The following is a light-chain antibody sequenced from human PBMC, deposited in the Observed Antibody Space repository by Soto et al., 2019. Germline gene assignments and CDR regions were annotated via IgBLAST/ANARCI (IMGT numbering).Light chain of an antibody. CDR3: RSYAASNNFYFV. J-gene: IGLJ3*02. Sequence: QSALTQPPSASGSPGQSVTISCTGTSSDVGGYNYVSWYQQYPGRAPKLMIYEVTKRPSGVPDRFSGSKSGNTASLTVSGLHAEYEADYYCRSYAASNNFYFVFGGGTKLTVL. CDR2: EVT. CDR1: SSDVGGYNY. V-gene: IGLV2-8*01.